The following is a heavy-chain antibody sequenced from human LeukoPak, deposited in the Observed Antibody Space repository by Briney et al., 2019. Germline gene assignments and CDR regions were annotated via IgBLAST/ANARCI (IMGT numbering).Heavy chain of an antibody. CDR3: ARAPGQQPDFDY. Sequence: SETLSLTCTVSGGSISSGDYYWSWIRQPPGKGLEWIGYIYYSGSTYYNPSLKSRVTISVDTSKSQFSLKLSSVTAADTAVYYCARAPGQQPDFDYWGQGTLVTVSS. D-gene: IGHD6-13*01. CDR2: IYYSGST. J-gene: IGHJ4*02. CDR1: GGSISSGDYY. V-gene: IGHV4-30-4*01.